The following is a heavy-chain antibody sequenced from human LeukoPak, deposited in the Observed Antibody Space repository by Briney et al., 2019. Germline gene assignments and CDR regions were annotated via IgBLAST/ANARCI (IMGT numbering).Heavy chain of an antibody. CDR1: GGTFSSYA. J-gene: IGHJ4*02. Sequence: GASVKVSCTASGGTFSSYAISWVRQAPGQGLEWLGRIIPILGIANYAQKFQGRVTITADKSTSTAYVELSSLRSEDTAVYYCARDRSSGWTHNFDYWGQGTLVTVSS. D-gene: IGHD6-19*01. V-gene: IGHV1-69*04. CDR3: ARDRSSGWTHNFDY. CDR2: IIPILGIA.